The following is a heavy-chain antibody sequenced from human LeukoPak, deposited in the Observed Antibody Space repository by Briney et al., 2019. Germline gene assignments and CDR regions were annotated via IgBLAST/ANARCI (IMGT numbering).Heavy chain of an antibody. J-gene: IGHJ6*03. CDR2: LKQDGSQT. CDR1: GFTFSSYE. V-gene: IGHV3-7*03. Sequence: GGSLRLSCAASGFTFSSYEMNWVRQAPGEGLEWVASLKQDGSQTYYVDSVKGRFTISRDNAKNSLYLQMNSLRAEDTALYYCARAGDSSGYYGYYYYYMDVWGKGTTVTVSS. CDR3: ARAGDSSGYYGYYYYYMDV. D-gene: IGHD3-22*01.